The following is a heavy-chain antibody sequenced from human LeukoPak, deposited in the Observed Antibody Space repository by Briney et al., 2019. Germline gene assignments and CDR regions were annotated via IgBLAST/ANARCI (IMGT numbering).Heavy chain of an antibody. D-gene: IGHD6-19*01. V-gene: IGHV6-1*01. CDR1: TNRASSNSAA. CDR2: TYYRSKWYN. Sequence: QTLSLTGALSTNRASSNSAAWNWVRHSPSRGLDGAGRTYYRSKWYNNYALSVKSRMTVNPDTSKNQISLRLNSVTPEDTAVYYCARESAGTYYFDYWGQGALVTVSS. J-gene: IGHJ4*02. CDR3: ARESAGTYYFDY.